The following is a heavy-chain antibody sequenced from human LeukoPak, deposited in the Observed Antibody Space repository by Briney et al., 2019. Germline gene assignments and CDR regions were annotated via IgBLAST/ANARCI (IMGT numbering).Heavy chain of an antibody. CDR1: GFTFSSYG. CDR2: IWYDGSNK. V-gene: IGHV3-33*06. Sequence: PGGSLRLSCAASGFTFSSYGMHWVRQAPGKGLEWVAVIWYDGSNKYYADSVKGRFTISRDNSKNTLYLQMNSLRAEDTAVYYCAKDPYGYYLLDYWGQGTLVTVSS. CDR3: AKDPYGYYLLDY. D-gene: IGHD4-17*01. J-gene: IGHJ4*02.